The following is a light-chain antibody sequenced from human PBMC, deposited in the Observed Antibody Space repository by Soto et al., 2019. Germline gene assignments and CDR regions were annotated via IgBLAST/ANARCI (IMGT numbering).Light chain of an antibody. CDR1: SSDVGGYNY. J-gene: IGLJ3*02. Sequence: QSARTQPPSASGSPGQSVTISWTGTSSDVGGYNYVSWYQQHPGKAPKLMIYEVSKRPSGVPDRFSGSKSGNTASLTVSGLQAEDEADYYCSSYAGSNNWVFGGGTKLTVL. CDR2: EVS. V-gene: IGLV2-8*01. CDR3: SSYAGSNNWV.